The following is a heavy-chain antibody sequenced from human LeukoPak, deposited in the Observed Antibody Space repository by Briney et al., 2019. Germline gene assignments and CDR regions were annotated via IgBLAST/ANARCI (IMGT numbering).Heavy chain of an antibody. Sequence: GGSLRLSCAASGFTFSNYDMSWVRQAPGKGLEWVSSITSRGDATYFTDSVQGRFTISRDSPKNTLSLQMISLRAEDTAVYYCAKESSAYYYDHWGQGSLVTVSS. CDR2: ITSRGDAT. CDR1: GFTFSNYD. V-gene: IGHV3-23*01. CDR3: AKESSAYYYDH. J-gene: IGHJ4*02. D-gene: IGHD3-22*01.